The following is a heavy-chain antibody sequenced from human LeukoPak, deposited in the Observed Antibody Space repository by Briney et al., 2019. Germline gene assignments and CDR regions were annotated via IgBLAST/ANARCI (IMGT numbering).Heavy chain of an antibody. J-gene: IGHJ4*02. CDR1: GGSFSGYY. D-gene: IGHD6-19*01. Sequence: PSETLSLTCAVYGGSFSGYYWSWIRQPPGKGLEWIGEINHSGSTNYNPSLKSRVTISVDTSKNQFSLKLSSVTAAGTAVYYCARQYSSGWPPHYWGQGTLVTVSS. V-gene: IGHV4-34*01. CDR2: INHSGST. CDR3: ARQYSSGWPPHY.